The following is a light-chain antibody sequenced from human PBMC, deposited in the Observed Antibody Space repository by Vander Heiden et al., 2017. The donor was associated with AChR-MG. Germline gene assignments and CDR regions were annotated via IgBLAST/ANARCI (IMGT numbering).Light chain of an antibody. CDR2: GAS. CDR3: QQYSSSPFT. CDR1: QRVSSSF. Sequence: EVVLTQSPGTLSLSLGERASLSCRASQRVSSSFLAWYQQKPGQAPRLLIHGASNRATGIPDRFSGSGSGTDFTLTISRLDPEDLAVYYCQQYSSSPFTFGGGTKVEIK. V-gene: IGKV3-20*01. J-gene: IGKJ4*01.